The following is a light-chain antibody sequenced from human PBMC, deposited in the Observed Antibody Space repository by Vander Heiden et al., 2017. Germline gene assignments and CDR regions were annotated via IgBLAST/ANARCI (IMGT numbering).Light chain of an antibody. CDR2: GNG. CDR3: QSYDSSLSAWV. V-gene: IGLV1-40*01. CDR1: SSYTVARYD. J-gene: IGLJ3*02. Sequence: VLTQPPSVSRAPRQWDRIPRPGSSSYTVARYDSPQYQHPPPPGPKLHIYGNGNRPSGVPDRFSGSKSDTSASLALTGLQAEDEADYYCQSYDSSLSAWVFGGGTKLTVL.